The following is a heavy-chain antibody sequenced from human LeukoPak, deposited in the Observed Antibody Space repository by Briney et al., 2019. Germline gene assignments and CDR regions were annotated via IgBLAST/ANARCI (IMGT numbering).Heavy chain of an antibody. D-gene: IGHD3-3*01. J-gene: IGHJ3*02. Sequence: PGGSLRLSCAASGFTFSSYAMSWVRQAPGKGLEWVSAISGSGGSTYYADSVKGRFTISRDNSKNTLYLQMNSLRAEDTAVYYCAKGFSYYDFWSGYYDAFDIWGPGTMVTVSS. CDR2: ISGSGGST. CDR3: AKGFSYYDFWSGYYDAFDI. CDR1: GFTFSSYA. V-gene: IGHV3-23*01.